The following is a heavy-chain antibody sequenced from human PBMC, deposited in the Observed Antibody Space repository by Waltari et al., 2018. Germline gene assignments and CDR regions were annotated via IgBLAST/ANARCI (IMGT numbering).Heavy chain of an antibody. Sequence: QVQLQQWGAGLLKPSETLSLTCAVYGGSFSGYYWSWSRQPPGKGLEWIVEINHSGSTNYNPSLKSRVTISVDTSKNQFSLKLSSVTAADTAVYYCARGRGSSWYYYYYYMDVWGKGTTVTVSS. CDR3: ARGRGSSWYYYYYYMDV. CDR1: GGSFSGYY. J-gene: IGHJ6*03. V-gene: IGHV4-34*01. CDR2: INHSGST. D-gene: IGHD6-13*01.